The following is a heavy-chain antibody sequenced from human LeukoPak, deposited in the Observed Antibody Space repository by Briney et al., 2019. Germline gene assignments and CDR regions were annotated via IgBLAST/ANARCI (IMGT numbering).Heavy chain of an antibody. Sequence: GGSLRLSCAASGITYDDYAMHWVRQGPGKGLEWVSFISWDGRSTYYADSVKGRFTISRDNSKNSLYLQMNSLRTEDTALYYCAKGEAYQPYNFEHWGQGTLVTVLS. V-gene: IGHV3-43D*03. D-gene: IGHD2-2*01. J-gene: IGHJ4*02. CDR1: GITYDDYA. CDR3: AKGEAYQPYNFEH. CDR2: ISWDGRST.